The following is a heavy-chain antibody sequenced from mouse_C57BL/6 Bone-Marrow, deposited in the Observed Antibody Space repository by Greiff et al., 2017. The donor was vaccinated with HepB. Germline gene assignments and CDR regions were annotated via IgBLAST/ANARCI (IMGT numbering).Heavy chain of an antibody. CDR1: GYTFTSYW. Sequence: VQLQQPGAELVRPGSSVKLSCKASGYTFTSYWMDWVKQRPGQGLEWIGNIYPSDSETHYNQKFKDKATLTVDKSSSTAYMQLSSLTSEDSAVYYCAVYYGIYYYAMDYWGQGTSVTVSS. D-gene: IGHD2-1*01. V-gene: IGHV1-61*01. J-gene: IGHJ4*01. CDR2: IYPSDSET. CDR3: AVYYGIYYYAMDY.